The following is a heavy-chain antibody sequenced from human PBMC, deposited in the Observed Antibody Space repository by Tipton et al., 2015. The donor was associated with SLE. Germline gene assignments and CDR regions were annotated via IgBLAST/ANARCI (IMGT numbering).Heavy chain of an antibody. Sequence: LRLSCTVSGGSISSYYWSWIRQPPGKGLEWIGYIYYSGSTNYNPSLKSRVTISVDTSKNQFSLKLSSVTAADTAVYYCARENAYGGYFDYWGQGTLVTVSS. CDR2: IYYSGST. V-gene: IGHV4-59*01. CDR3: ARENAYGGYFDY. J-gene: IGHJ4*02. D-gene: IGHD4-23*01. CDR1: GGSISSYY.